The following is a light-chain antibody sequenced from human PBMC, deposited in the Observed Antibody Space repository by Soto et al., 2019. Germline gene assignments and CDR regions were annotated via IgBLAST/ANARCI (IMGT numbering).Light chain of an antibody. CDR1: SSDVGGYNY. J-gene: IGLJ1*01. Sequence: SVLTQPASVSGSPGQSITISCTGTSSDVGGYNYVSWYQQHPGKAPKLMIYEVSNRPSGVSNRFSGSRSGNTASLTISGLQAEDEADYYCSSYTGSSTYVFGTGTKVTVL. CDR2: EVS. CDR3: SSYTGSSTYV. V-gene: IGLV2-14*01.